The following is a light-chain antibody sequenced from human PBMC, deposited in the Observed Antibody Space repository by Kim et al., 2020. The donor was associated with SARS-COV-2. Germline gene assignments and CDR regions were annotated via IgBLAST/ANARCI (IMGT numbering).Light chain of an antibody. J-gene: IGLJ1*01. Sequence: VTIAGTEDSSTFGAGYDVHWYQKLPGTAPKLLIYDNGNRPTGVPDRCSGSKSGASASLAITGLQAENETDYYCQSYDSSLSALYVFGTGTKVTVL. V-gene: IGLV1-40*03. CDR3: QSYDSSLSALYV. CDR2: DNG. CDR1: SSTFGAGYD.